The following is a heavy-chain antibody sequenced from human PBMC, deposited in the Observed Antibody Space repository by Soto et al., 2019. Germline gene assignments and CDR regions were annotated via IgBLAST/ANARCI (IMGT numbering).Heavy chain of an antibody. CDR1: GGSFSGYY. CDR2: INHSGST. D-gene: IGHD3-22*01. Sequence: SETLSLTCAVYGGSFSGYYWSWIRQPPGKGLEWIGEINHSGSTNYNPSLKSRVTISVDTSKNQFSLKLSSVTAADTAVYYCARASSSYYYYHYGMDVWGQGTTVTVSS. J-gene: IGHJ6*02. CDR3: ARASSSYYYYHYGMDV. V-gene: IGHV4-34*01.